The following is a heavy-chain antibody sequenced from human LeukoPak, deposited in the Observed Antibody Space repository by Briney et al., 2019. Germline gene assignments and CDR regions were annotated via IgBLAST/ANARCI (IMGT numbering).Heavy chain of an antibody. J-gene: IGHJ4*02. Sequence: GRSLRLSCAASGFTFSSYGMHWVRQAPGKGLEWVAVIWYDGSNKYYADSVKGRFTISRDNSKNTLYLQMNSLRAEDTAVYYCARDYSGWYDFDYWGQGTLVTVSS. CDR2: IWYDGSNK. CDR1: GFTFSSYG. V-gene: IGHV3-33*08. CDR3: ARDYSGWYDFDY. D-gene: IGHD6-19*01.